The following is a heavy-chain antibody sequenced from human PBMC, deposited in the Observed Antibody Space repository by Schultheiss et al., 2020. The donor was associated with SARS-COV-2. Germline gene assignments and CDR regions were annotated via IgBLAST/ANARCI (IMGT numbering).Heavy chain of an antibody. J-gene: IGHJ4*02. D-gene: IGHD4-23*01. V-gene: IGHV3-30*01. CDR3: ARDVSYGGFDY. CDR2: ISYDGSNK. CDR1: GFTFSSYA. Sequence: LSLTCAASGFTFSSYAMHWVRQAPGKGLEWVAVISYDGSNKYYADSVKGRFTISRDNSKNTLYLQMNSLRAEDTAVYYCARDVSYGGFDYWGQGTLVTVSS.